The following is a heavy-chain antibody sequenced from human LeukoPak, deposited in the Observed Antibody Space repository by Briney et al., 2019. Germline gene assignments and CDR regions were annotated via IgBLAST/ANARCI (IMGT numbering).Heavy chain of an antibody. CDR1: GFTFSSYA. Sequence: GGSLRLSCAASGFTFSSYAMNWIRQAPGKGLEWVSSISSSGTYIYYADLLEGRFTISRDNAKNSLYLQMNSLRAEDTAVYYCARAGEGYGLVGYYYYMDVWGKGTTVTVSS. CDR3: ARAGEGYGLVGYYYYMDV. V-gene: IGHV3-21*01. CDR2: ISSSGTYI. D-gene: IGHD5-18*01. J-gene: IGHJ6*03.